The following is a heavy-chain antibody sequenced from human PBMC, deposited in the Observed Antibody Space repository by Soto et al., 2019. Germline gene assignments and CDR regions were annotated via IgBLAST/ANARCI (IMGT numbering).Heavy chain of an antibody. CDR3: ARPRNDYGGQHDFDY. J-gene: IGHJ4*02. V-gene: IGHV1-69*13. CDR2: IIPIFGTA. Sequence: SVKVSCKASGGTFSSYAISWVRQAPGQGLEWMGGIIPIFGTANYAQKFQGRVTITADESTSTAYMELSSLRSEDTAVYYCARPRNDYGGQHDFDYWGQGTLVTVSS. CDR1: GGTFSSYA. D-gene: IGHD4-17*01.